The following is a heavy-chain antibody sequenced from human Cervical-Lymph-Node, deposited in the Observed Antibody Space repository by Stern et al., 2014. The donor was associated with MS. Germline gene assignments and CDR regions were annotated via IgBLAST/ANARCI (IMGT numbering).Heavy chain of an antibody. V-gene: IGHV3-7*01. Sequence: EVQLVESGGGLVQPGGSLRLSCAVSGFELSDFWMSWVRPAPGKGLEWVANINQDGTEMCYVDSVKGRFTISRDNARNSLFLQMSSLRVEDTAFYYCSDFDVWGRGVLVSVSS. J-gene: IGHJ4*02. CDR2: INQDGTEM. CDR3: SDFDV. CDR1: GFELSDFW.